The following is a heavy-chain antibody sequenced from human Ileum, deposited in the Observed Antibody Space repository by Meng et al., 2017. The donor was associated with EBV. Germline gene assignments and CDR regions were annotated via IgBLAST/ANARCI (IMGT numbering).Heavy chain of an antibody. V-gene: IGHV3-15*01. Sequence: GQLVEVGVSFVKPVVVLSPSRAASGLTFRNAWMTWVRLAQGKGLEWVGRTKSTTDGGTTDYSAPVKGRFTISMDDSKNTLLLQMDCLKTEDTAVYYCEGWRYWGQGTLVTVSS. CDR1: GLTFRNAW. CDR3: EGWRY. CDR2: TKSTTDGGTT. J-gene: IGHJ4*02. D-gene: IGHD2-15*01.